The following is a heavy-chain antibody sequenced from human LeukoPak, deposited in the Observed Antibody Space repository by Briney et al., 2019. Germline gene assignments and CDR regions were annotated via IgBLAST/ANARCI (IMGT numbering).Heavy chain of an antibody. CDR1: GFTFSSYS. J-gene: IGHJ4*02. CDR2: ISSSSSYI. D-gene: IGHD3-10*01. V-gene: IGHV3-21*01. CDR3: AREDSYYYGSGSYPFDY. Sequence: GGSLRLSCAASGFTFSSYSMNWVRQAPGKGLEWVSSISSSSSYIYYADSVKGRFTISRDNAKNSLYLQMNSLRAEDTAVYYCAREDSYYYGSGSYPFDYWGQGNLVTVSS.